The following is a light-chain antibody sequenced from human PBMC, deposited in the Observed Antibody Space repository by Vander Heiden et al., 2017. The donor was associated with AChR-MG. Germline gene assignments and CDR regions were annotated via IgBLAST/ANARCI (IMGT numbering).Light chain of an antibody. CDR3: SSYTSSSTLKV. J-gene: IGLJ3*02. CDR1: SSDIDHYNY. Sequence: QSALTQPASVSGSPGQSVTISCTGTSSDIDHYNYVSWYQQHPGKAPKLIIYEVTNRPSGLSDRFSGSKSGNTASLTISRLQVEDEAEYYCSSYTSSSTLKVFGGGTKLTVL. V-gene: IGLV2-14*01. CDR2: EVT.